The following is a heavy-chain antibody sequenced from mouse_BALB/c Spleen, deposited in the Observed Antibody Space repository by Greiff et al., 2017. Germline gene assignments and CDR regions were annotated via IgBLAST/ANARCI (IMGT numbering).Heavy chain of an antibody. CDR1: GYTFTSYW. J-gene: IGHJ4*01. D-gene: IGHD2-3*01. CDR2: IYPGNSDT. Sequence: EVKLVESGTVLARPGASVKMSCKASGYTFTSYWMHWVKQRPGQGLEWIGAIYPGNSDTSYNQKFKGKAKLTAVTSTSTAYMELSSLTNEDSAVYYCTRGLLHYYAMDYWGQGTSVTVSS. CDR3: TRGLLHYYAMDY. V-gene: IGHV1-5*01.